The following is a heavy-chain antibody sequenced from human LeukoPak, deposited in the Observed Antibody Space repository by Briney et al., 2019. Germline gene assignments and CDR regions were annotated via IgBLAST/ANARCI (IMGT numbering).Heavy chain of an antibody. V-gene: IGHV1-46*01. CDR1: GYTFTSYY. CDR3: ARESSGYATDY. D-gene: IGHD5-12*01. J-gene: IGHJ4*02. CDR2: INPSGGST. Sequence: ASVKVSCEASGYTFTSYYMHWVRQAPGQGLEWMGIINPSGGSTSYAQKFQGRVTMTRDTSTSTVYMELSSLRSEDTAVYYCARESSGYATDYWGQGTLVTVSS.